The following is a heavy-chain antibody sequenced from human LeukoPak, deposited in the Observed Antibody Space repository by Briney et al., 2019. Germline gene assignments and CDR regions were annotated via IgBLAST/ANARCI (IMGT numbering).Heavy chain of an antibody. Sequence: GESLKISCKGSGYSFTSYWIGWVRQMPGKGLEWMGIIYPGDSDTRYSPSFQGQVTISADKSISTAYLQWSSLKASDTAMYYCARLWGRDSYENPHAFDIWGQGTMVTVSS. CDR3: ARLWGRDSYENPHAFDI. J-gene: IGHJ3*02. D-gene: IGHD5-24*01. V-gene: IGHV5-51*01. CDR1: GYSFTSYW. CDR2: IYPGDSDT.